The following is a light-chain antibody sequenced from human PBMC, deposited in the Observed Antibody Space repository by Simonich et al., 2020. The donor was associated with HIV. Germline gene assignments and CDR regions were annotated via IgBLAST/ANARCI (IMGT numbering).Light chain of an antibody. J-gene: IGLJ3*02. CDR3: QSYDSSLSGSV. CDR1: SSNIGAGYD. V-gene: IGLV1-40*01. CDR2: GTR. Sequence: QSVLTQPPSVSGAPGQRVTISCTGSSSNIGAGYDVHWYQQLPGTAPKLPIYGTRNRPAGVPDRFSGSKSGTSASLAITGLQAEDEADYYCQSYDSSLSGSVFGGGTKLTVL.